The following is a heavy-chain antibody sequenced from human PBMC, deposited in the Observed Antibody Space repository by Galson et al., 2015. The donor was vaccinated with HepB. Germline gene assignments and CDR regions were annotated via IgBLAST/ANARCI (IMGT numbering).Heavy chain of an antibody. J-gene: IGHJ6*03. CDR1: GYTFTSYD. Sequence: SVKVSCKASGYTFTSYDINWVRQATGQGLEWMGWMNPNSGNTGYAQKFQGRVTMTRNTSISTAYMELSSLRSEDTAVYYCARGRIVVVPAVHSRKNYYYYYMDVWGQGDHGHRLL. D-gene: IGHD2-2*01. CDR2: MNPNSGNT. V-gene: IGHV1-8*01. CDR3: ARGRIVVVPAVHSRKNYYYYYMDV.